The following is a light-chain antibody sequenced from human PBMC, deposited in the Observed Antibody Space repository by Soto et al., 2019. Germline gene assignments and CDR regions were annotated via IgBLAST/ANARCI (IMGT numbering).Light chain of an antibody. CDR1: QTVTSY. CDR3: QQSYRFPKT. J-gene: IGKJ1*01. Sequence: DVQMTQSPSSLSASVGDSLTLTCRASQTVTSYLNWYQQKPGKAPKLLIYAASTLQSGVPSRFSGSGSGTEFTLTIISLQPEDFATYYCQQSYRFPKTVGRVTKVDSK. CDR2: AAS. V-gene: IGKV1-39*01.